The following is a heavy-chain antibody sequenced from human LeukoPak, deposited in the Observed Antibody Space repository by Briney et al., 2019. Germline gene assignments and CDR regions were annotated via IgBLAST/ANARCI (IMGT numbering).Heavy chain of an antibody. CDR3: VKGGWLDD. CDR2: IIGSGGST. Sequence: LRLPCAASGFSFNTFDMSGVRQAPGRGLEWVSFIIGSGGSTQYANSVKGRVTISRDNFNNLLYLDMHSLRGDDTAIYYCVKGGWLDDYGQGTLVTVSS. D-gene: IGHD2-15*01. J-gene: IGHJ4*02. CDR1: GFSFNTFD. V-gene: IGHV3-23*01.